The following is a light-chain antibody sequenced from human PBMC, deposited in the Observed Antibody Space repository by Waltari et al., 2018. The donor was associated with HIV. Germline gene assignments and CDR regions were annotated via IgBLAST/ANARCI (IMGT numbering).Light chain of an antibody. CDR1: SLRSYY. CDR2: GKN. V-gene: IGLV3-19*01. J-gene: IGLJ1*01. CDR3: NSRDSSGIRYV. Sequence: SSELTQDPAVSVALGQTVRITCQGDSLRSYYAGWYQQKPGQAPVLVIYGKNNRPSGIPDRFSGSSSGNTASLTITGAQAEDEADYYCNSRDSSGIRYVFGTGTKVTVL.